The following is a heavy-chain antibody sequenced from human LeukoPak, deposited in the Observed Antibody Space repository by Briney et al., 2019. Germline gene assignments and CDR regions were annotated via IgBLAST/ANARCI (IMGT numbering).Heavy chain of an antibody. CDR1: GFTFSSYA. J-gene: IGHJ3*02. CDR3: AKSRDSSGAFDI. D-gene: IGHD3-22*01. Sequence: GGSLRLSCAASGFTFSSYAMSWVRQAPGEGLECVSAISGSGGSTYYADSVKGRFTISRDNSKNTLYLQMNSLRAEDTAVYYCAKSRDSSGAFDIWGQGTMVTVSS. V-gene: IGHV3-23*01. CDR2: ISGSGGST.